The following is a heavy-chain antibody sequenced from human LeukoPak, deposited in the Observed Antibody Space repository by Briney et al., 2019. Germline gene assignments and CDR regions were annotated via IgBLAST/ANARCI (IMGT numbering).Heavy chain of an antibody. CDR2: ISGSDGST. CDR1: GFTFDDYA. D-gene: IGHD4-23*01. J-gene: IGHJ1*01. V-gene: IGHV3-23*01. CDR3: AKDRYGGNSVIFSEYFQH. Sequence: GGSLRLSCAASGFTFDDYAMHWVRQAPGKGLEWVSAISGSDGSTYYADSVKGRFSISRDNSKNTLYLQMNSLRAEDTAVYYCAKDRYGGNSVIFSEYFQHWGQGTLVTVSS.